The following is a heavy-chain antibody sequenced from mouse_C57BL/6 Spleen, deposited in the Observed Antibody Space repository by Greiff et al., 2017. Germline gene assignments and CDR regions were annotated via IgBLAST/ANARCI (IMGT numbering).Heavy chain of an antibody. CDR2: VYPRSGNT. D-gene: IGHD1-1*01. Sequence: QVQLQQSGAELARPGASVKLSCKASGYTFTSYGISWVKQRTGQGLEWIGEVYPRSGNTYYNEKFKGKATLTADKSSSTAYMELRSLTSEDSAVYFCAGYGSSYDYAMDYWGQGTSVTVSS. CDR1: GYTFTSYG. J-gene: IGHJ4*01. CDR3: AGYGSSYDYAMDY. V-gene: IGHV1-81*01.